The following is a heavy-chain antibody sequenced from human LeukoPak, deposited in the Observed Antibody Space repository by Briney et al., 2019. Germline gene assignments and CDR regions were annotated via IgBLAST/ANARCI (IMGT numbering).Heavy chain of an antibody. CDR1: GGSISSGSYY. Sequence: SQTLSLTCTVSGGSISSGSYYWSWIRQPAGKGLEWIGRIYTSGSTNYNPSLKSRVTISVDTSKNQFSLQLSSVTAADTAVYYCARRWYYYGSGSSKGIYNWFDPWGQGTLVTVSS. D-gene: IGHD3-10*01. CDR2: IYTSGST. CDR3: ARRWYYYGSGSSKGIYNWFDP. J-gene: IGHJ5*02. V-gene: IGHV4-61*02.